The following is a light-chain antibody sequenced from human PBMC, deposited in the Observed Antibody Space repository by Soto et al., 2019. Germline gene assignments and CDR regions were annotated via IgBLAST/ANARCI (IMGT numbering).Light chain of an antibody. Sequence: DIHLTQSPSTLSTSVGYMVSITCRASQSIDSYFNWYQKKKGKAPKLLIYAASALESGVPSRLSGSGYGTDLTLTISSMQNGDFATYYCQQSYSNPWTFGHGTKVDIK. CDR3: QQSYSNPWT. J-gene: IGKJ1*01. CDR1: QSIDSY. CDR2: AAS. V-gene: IGKV1-39*01.